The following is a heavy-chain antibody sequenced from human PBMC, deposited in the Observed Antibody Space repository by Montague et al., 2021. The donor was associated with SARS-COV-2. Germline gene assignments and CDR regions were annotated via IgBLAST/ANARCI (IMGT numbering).Heavy chain of an antibody. J-gene: IGHJ4*02. D-gene: IGHD5-12*01. CDR3: AGDVGKGCSGYETEGGFAY. CDR1: GGSISSSNYF. V-gene: IGHV4-39*07. CDR2: INFGGGT. Sequence: SETLSLTCTVSGGSISSSNYFWGWIRQPPGKGLVWIGGINFGGGTYYNPTLKSRVTISVDTSKNHFSLKFTSVTAADTAVYYCAGDVGKGCSGYETEGGFAYWGQGTPVTVSS.